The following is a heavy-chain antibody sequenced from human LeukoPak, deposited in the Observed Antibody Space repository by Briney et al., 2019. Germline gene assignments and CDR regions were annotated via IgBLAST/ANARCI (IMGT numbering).Heavy chain of an antibody. CDR3: ATGYSSTWYYFDY. D-gene: IGHD6-13*01. Sequence: KTSETLSLTCTVSVDSISSHYWSWIRQPPGKGLEWIGHFYHSGSTNSNPSLKSRVTISPDPSKDHFSLKLASVTAADTAVYYCATGYSSTWYYFDYWGQGTLVTVSS. CDR2: FYHSGST. J-gene: IGHJ4*02. CDR1: VDSISSHY. V-gene: IGHV4-59*11.